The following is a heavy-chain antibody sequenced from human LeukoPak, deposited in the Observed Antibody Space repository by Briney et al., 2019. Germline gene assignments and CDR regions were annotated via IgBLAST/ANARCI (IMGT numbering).Heavy chain of an antibody. CDR1: GFTFSNYA. Sequence: GRSLRLSCAASGFTFSNYAMHWVRQAPGKGLEWVSAISGSGGSTYYADSVKGRFTISRDNSKNTLYLQMNSLRAEDTAVYYCAKDDYSSGAFDIWGQGTMVTVSS. CDR3: AKDDYSSGAFDI. CDR2: ISGSGGST. D-gene: IGHD6-25*01. J-gene: IGHJ3*02. V-gene: IGHV3-23*01.